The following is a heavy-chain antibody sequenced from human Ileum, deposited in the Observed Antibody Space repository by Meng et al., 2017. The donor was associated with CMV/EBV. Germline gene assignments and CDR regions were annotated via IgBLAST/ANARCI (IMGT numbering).Heavy chain of an antibody. J-gene: IGHJ4*02. CDR1: GDSVSSNSAS. CDR2: TYYRSKWYY. V-gene: IGHV6-1*01. D-gene: IGHD1-1*01. CDR3: ANGNYFFDY. Sequence: CASSGDSVSSNSASWSWLRQSPSRGLEWLVRTYYRSKWYYDYAVSVKSRITIDPDTSKNQFSLHLNSVTPDDTAVYYCANGNYFFDYWGQGTLVTVSS.